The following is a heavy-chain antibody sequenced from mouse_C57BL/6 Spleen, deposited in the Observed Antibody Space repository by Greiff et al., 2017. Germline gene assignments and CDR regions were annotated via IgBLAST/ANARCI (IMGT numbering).Heavy chain of an antibody. J-gene: IGHJ4*01. CDR2: IRNKANGYTT. CDR1: GFTFTAYY. V-gene: IGHV7-3*01. Sequence: EVKVVESGGGLVQPGGSLSLSCAASGFTFTAYYMSWVRQPPGKALEWLGFIRNKANGYTTEYSASVKGRFTISRDNSQSILYLQMNALRAEDSATYDCASNDGYYEGYAMDYWGQGTSVTVSS. CDR3: ASNDGYYEGYAMDY. D-gene: IGHD2-3*01.